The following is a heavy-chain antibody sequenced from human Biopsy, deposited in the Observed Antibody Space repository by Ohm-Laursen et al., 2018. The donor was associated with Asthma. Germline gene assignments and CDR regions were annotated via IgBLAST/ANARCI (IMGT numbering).Heavy chain of an antibody. Sequence: SVKVSCNASGVALSGYTFEWVRQARGLGLEWIAWIVFASGATNYAQNFQDRLTVTRDMSAGSVSMELRGLSSTDTTVYYCAAGRTSLQGESLIWGQGTLVSVSS. CDR2: IVFASGAT. J-gene: IGHJ4*01. CDR1: GVALSGYT. CDR3: AAGRTSLQGESLI. V-gene: IGHV1-58*01. D-gene: IGHD2/OR15-2a*01.